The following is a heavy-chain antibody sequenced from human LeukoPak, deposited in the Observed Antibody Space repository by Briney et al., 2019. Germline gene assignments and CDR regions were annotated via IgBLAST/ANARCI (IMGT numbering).Heavy chain of an antibody. V-gene: IGHV3-23*01. Sequence: PGGSLTLSCAASGLTFSSYAMMWLRQAPGKGLEWVSAIIGNGGWALYADSVKGRFTISRDNTKNTLYLQMSSLRAEDTAVYYCAKDPNGDYIGAFDFWGQGTMVTVSS. D-gene: IGHD4-17*01. CDR2: IIGNGGWA. J-gene: IGHJ3*01. CDR3: AKDPNGDYIGAFDF. CDR1: GLTFSSYA.